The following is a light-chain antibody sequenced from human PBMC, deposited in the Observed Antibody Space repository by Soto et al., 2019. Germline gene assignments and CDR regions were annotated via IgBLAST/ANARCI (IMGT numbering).Light chain of an antibody. Sequence: DIQMTQSPSTLSASVGDRVTITCRASQSINRWLAWYQQKPGQPPKMLIYWASTRESGVPDRFSGSGSGTDFTLTISGLPSEDVAVYYCHQYNTSPQTVGQGTTVEIK. J-gene: IGKJ1*01. CDR1: QSINRW. V-gene: IGKV1-27*01. CDR2: WAS. CDR3: HQYNTSPQT.